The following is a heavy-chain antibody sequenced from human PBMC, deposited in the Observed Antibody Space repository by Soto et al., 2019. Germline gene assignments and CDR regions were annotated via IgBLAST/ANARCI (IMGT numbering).Heavy chain of an antibody. CDR3: AKDPGVTVTTRYYGMDV. CDR1: GFTFSSYG. V-gene: IGHV3-30*18. Sequence: GGSLRLSFAASGFTFSSYGMHWVRQAPGKGLEWVAVISYDGSNKYYADSVKGRFTISRDNSKNTLYLQMNSLRAVDTAVYYCAKDPGVTVTTRYYGMDVWGQGTTVTVSS. D-gene: IGHD4-4*01. CDR2: ISYDGSNK. J-gene: IGHJ6*02.